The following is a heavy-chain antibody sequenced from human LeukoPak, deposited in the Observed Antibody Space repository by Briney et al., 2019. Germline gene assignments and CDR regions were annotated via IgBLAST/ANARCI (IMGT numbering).Heavy chain of an antibody. V-gene: IGHV4-4*07. CDR1: GDSMNNYY. CDR2: IYISGNT. CDR3: ARGGVLHTYFDY. Sequence: SETLSLTCTVSGDSMNNYYWTWMRQPAGKGLEWIGRIYISGNTMYNPSLQSRVTMSLDTSKNHFSLKLRSVAAADTAVYFCARGGVLHTYFDYWGQGTLVSVSS. D-gene: IGHD3-16*01. J-gene: IGHJ4*02.